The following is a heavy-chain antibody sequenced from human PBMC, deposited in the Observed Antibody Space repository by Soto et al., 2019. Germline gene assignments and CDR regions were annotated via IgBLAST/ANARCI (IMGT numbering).Heavy chain of an antibody. CDR3: ARGRGCAIDY. J-gene: IGHJ4*02. V-gene: IGHV4-61*03. CDR2: LHDSGIT. Sequence: QVLLQESGPGLVKPSETLSLTCSVSGGSVSSGNYYWTWIRQAPGKGLEWIGYLHDSGITNYNPPHKSRVTISVDTSKNHFSLKVTSVTAADTAVYYCARGRGCAIDYWGQGTLITVSS. CDR1: GGSVSSGNYY. D-gene: IGHD3-16*01.